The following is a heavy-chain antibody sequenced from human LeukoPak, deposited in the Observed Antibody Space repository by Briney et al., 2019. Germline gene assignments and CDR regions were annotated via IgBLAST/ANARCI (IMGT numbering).Heavy chain of an antibody. CDR1: GFAFRTYE. D-gene: IGHD3-16*02. J-gene: IGHJ4*02. CDR3: ARESRAGYDDVWESYRYTGLDY. V-gene: IGHV3-48*03. Sequence: GGSLRLSCEASGFAFRTYEMNWVGQAPGKGLEGVSYISSSGSTIYYADSVKGRFTISRDNAKKSLYLQMNSLRAEDTAVYYCARESRAGYDDVWESYRYTGLDYWGQGTLVTVSS. CDR2: ISSSGSTI.